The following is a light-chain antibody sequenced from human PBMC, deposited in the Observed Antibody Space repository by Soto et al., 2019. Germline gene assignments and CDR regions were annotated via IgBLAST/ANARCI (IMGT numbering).Light chain of an antibody. J-gene: IGKJ1*01. Sequence: EVVLTQSPGTLPLSPGERATLSCRASQRSSSSSLAWYQHKPGQAPRLLIYDASRRATGSPDRFSGSGSGTDFTLTISRLEPEDFAVYFCQYYGDSPGTFGQGTKVEIK. CDR3: QYYGDSPGT. V-gene: IGKV3-20*01. CDR1: QRSSSSS. CDR2: DAS.